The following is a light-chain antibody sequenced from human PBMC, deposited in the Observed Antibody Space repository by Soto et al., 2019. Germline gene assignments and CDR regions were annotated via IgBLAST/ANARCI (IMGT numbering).Light chain of an antibody. V-gene: IGKV3-15*01. J-gene: IGKJ1*01. CDR1: QSVRSN. CDR2: GAS. CDR3: QQYNNWPPWT. Sequence: EIVMTQSPDTLSVTPGERATLSCRASQSVRSNLAWYQQKPGQAPRLLIYGASTRATGIPARFSGSGSGTEFTLTISSLQSADFAVYYCQQYNNWPPWTFGQGTKVEIK.